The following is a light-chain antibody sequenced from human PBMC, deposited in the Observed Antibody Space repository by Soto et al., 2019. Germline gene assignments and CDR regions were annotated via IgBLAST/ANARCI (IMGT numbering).Light chain of an antibody. V-gene: IGLV2-14*01. CDR1: SSDIGGYNY. CDR2: DVS. CDR3: SSFSVASPL. Sequence: QSALTQPASMSGSPGQSVTISCAGTSSDIGGYNYVSWYQHHPGTAPKLIIYDVSSRPSGVSHRFSASKSGNTASLTISGHQAEDEADYYCSSFSVASPLFGTGTKLTVL. J-gene: IGLJ1*01.